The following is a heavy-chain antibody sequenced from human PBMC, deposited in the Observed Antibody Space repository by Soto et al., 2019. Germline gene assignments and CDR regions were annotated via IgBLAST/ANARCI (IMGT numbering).Heavy chain of an antibody. CDR2: INPNSGGT. D-gene: IGHD2-2*01. CDR3: ARDSTTKNWFDP. J-gene: IGHJ5*02. V-gene: IGHV1-2*02. Sequence: ASVKVSCKASGYTFTGYYMHWVRQAPVQGLEWMGGINPNSGGTNYAQKFQGRVTMTRDTSTSTAYMELSRLRSDDTAGYYCARDSTTKNWFDPWGQGTLVTVSS. CDR1: GYTFTGYY.